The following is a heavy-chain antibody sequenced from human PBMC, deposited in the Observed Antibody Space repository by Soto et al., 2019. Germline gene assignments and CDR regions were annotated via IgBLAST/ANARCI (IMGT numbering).Heavy chain of an antibody. CDR3: ARSFHLGELSPYFDY. D-gene: IGHD3-16*02. V-gene: IGHV1-3*01. J-gene: IGHJ4*02. CDR1: GYTFTSCA. CDR2: INAGNGNT. Sequence: ASVKVSCKASGYTFTSCAMHWVRQAPGQRLEWMGWINAGNGNTKYSQKFQGRVTITRDTSASTAYMELSSLRSEDTAVYYCARSFHLGELSPYFDYWGQGTLVTVSS.